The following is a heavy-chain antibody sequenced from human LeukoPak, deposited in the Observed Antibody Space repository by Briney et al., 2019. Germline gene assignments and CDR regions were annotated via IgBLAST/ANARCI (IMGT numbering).Heavy chain of an antibody. J-gene: IGHJ5*02. CDR2: IYSSGST. CDR1: GGSISSYY. Sequence: SETLSLTCTVSGGSISSYYWNWVRQPPGKGLEWIGNIYSSGSTDYNPSLKSRVTISLDTSKFQFSLRLNSVTAADTAVYYCARADRNASGYFYRFNWFDPWGQGTLVTVSS. V-gene: IGHV4-59*01. CDR3: ARADRNASGYFYRFNWFDP. D-gene: IGHD3-10*01.